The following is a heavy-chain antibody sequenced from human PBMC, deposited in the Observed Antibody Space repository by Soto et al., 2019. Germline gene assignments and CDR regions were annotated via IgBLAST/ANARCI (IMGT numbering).Heavy chain of an antibody. CDR3: ARDYIMGFLEWVSHYGMDV. D-gene: IGHD3-3*01. J-gene: IGHJ6*02. Sequence: PGGFLRLSCAASGFNFSSYSMNWVRQAPGKGLEWVSSISSSSSYIYYADSVKGRFTISRDNDKNSLYLQMNSLRAEDTAGYYCARDYIMGFLEWVSHYGMDVWGQGATVTVSS. CDR1: GFNFSSYS. CDR2: ISSSSSYI. V-gene: IGHV3-21*01.